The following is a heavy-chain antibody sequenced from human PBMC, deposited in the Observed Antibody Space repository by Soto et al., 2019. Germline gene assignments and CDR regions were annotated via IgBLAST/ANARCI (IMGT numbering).Heavy chain of an antibody. Sequence: ETLSLTCTVSGGSISSYYWSWIRQPPGKGLEWIGYIYYSGSTNYNPSLKSRVTISVDTSKNQFSLKLSSVTAADTAVYYCASTYYDFWSGPPVGYWGQGTLVTVSS. J-gene: IGHJ4*02. CDR2: IYYSGST. CDR1: GGSISSYY. V-gene: IGHV4-59*01. CDR3: ASTYYDFWSGPPVGY. D-gene: IGHD3-3*01.